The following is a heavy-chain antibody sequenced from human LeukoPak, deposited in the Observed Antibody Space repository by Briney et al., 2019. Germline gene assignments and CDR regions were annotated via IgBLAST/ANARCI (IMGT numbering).Heavy chain of an antibody. CDR3: AKDRSGGTNYYYYGMDV. J-gene: IGHJ6*02. CDR2: ISWVGGST. D-gene: IGHD2-15*01. CDR1: GFTFADYT. Sequence: PGGSLTLSCAASGFTFADYTMHWVRHPPGKGLEWVSLISWVGGSTYYADSVTGRFTISRDNSKNSLYLQMNSLRTEDTALYYCAKDRSGGTNYYYYGMDVWGQGTTVTVSS. V-gene: IGHV3-43*01.